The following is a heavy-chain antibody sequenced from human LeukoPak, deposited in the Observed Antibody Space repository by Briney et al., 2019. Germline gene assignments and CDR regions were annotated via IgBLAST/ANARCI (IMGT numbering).Heavy chain of an antibody. D-gene: IGHD5/OR15-5a*01. CDR1: GFCFSRYW. J-gene: IGHJ3*02. V-gene: IGHV3-7*01. CDR2: KPGGREK. Sequence: PGGSLRLSCAASGFCFSRYWMTWVRQAPGQHKPGGREKSYVDSVKGRFTISRDNDKNSLYLQMNSLRVEDTAVYYCARVFRPSLTVSIIRGAFDIWGQGTMVTVSS. CDR3: ARVFRPSLTVSIIRGAFDI.